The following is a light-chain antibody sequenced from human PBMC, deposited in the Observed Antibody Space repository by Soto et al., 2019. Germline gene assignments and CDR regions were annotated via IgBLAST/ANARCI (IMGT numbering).Light chain of an antibody. J-gene: IGKJ1*01. CDR2: WAS. CDR1: QSLLLSSSHENC. Sequence: DIVVTQSPESLAVSLGERATINCRSSQSLLLSSSHENCLAWYQQKPGPPPRLLFYWASTRGSGVPDRCSGSGSGTNFTLTIISLQAEDVALYYWQQYYRPPCTFGQGTKVEIK. CDR3: QQYYRPPCT. V-gene: IGKV4-1*01.